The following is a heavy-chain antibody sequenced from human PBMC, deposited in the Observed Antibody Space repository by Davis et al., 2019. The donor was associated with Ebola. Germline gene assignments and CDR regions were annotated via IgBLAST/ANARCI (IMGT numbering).Heavy chain of an antibody. CDR1: GYTFTGYY. J-gene: IGHJ4*02. D-gene: IGHD2-21*01. V-gene: IGHV1-2*04. CDR2: INPNSGGT. Sequence: ASVKVSCKASGYTFTGYYMHWVRQAPGQGLEWMGWINPNSGGTNYAQKFQGWVTMTRDTSISTAYMELSRLRSEDTAVYYCARGGYCGGDCYSYYFDYWGQGTLVTVSS. CDR3: ARGGYCGGDCYSYYFDY.